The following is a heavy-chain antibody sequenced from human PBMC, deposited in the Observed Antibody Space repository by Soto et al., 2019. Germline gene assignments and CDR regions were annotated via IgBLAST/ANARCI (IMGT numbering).Heavy chain of an antibody. D-gene: IGHD3-22*01. CDR2: ISGSGGSS. Sequence: GGSLRLSCAASGFTFSSYAMSWVRQAPGKGLEWVSAISGSGGSSYYADSVKGRFTISRDNSKNTLYLQMNSLRAEDTAVYYCAKGEDYYDSSGYHLDYWGQGTLVTVSS. CDR1: GFTFSSYA. V-gene: IGHV3-23*01. J-gene: IGHJ4*02. CDR3: AKGEDYYDSSGYHLDY.